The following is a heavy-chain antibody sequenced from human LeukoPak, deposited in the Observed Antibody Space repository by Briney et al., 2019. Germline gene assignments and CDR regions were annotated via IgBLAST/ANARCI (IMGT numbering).Heavy chain of an antibody. CDR1: GITFSSYP. V-gene: IGHV3-64*01. J-gene: IGHJ4*02. D-gene: IGHD1-1*01. CDR3: ARERGRNGDYDY. Sequence: PGGSLRLSCVASGITFSSYPMHWVRQAPGKGTEYVSAISSDGGSPYYANSVKGRFTISRDNSKNTLYLQMGSLRTEDMAVYYCARERGRNGDYDYWGQGTLVTVSS. CDR2: ISSDGGSP.